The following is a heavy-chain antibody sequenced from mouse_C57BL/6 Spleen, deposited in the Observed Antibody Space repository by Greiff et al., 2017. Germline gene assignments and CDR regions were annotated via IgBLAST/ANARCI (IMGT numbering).Heavy chain of an antibody. CDR2: INPNNGGT. V-gene: IGHV1-26*01. CDR1: GYTFTDYC. CDR3: ATGYFAY. Sequence: VQLQQSGPELVKPGASVKISCKASGYTFTDYCMNWVKQSHGKSLEWIGDINPNNGGTSYNQKFKGKATLTVDKSSSTAYMELRSLTSEDSAVYYCATGYFAYWGQGTLVTVSA. D-gene: IGHD2-2*01. J-gene: IGHJ3*01.